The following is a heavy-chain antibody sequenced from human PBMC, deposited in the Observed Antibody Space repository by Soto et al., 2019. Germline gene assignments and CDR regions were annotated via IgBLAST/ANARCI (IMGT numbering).Heavy chain of an antibody. CDR1: GGPISSSSYY. D-gene: IGHD6-19*01. CDR2: IYYSGST. CDR3: ARPWYSSGWSLDY. J-gene: IGHJ4*02. V-gene: IGHV4-39*01. Sequence: SETLSFTCTVSGGPISSSSYYSCWILQPPGKGLEWIGSIYYSGSTYYNPSLKSRVTISVDTSKNQFSLKLSPVTAADTAVYYGARPWYSSGWSLDYWCQGSLVTVSS.